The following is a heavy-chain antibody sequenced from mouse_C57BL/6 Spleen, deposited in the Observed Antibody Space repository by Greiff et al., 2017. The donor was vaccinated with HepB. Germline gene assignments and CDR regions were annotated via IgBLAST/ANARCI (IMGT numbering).Heavy chain of an antibody. D-gene: IGHD2-1*01. J-gene: IGHJ2*01. CDR1: GYTFTSYW. CDR3: ARGGYRGNLDY. Sequence: LVESGAELVRPGTSVKLSCKASGYTFTSYWMHWVKQRPGQGLEWIGVLDPSDSYTTYHQKFKGKATLTVDTSSSTAYMQHSSLTSEDSAVYYCARGGYRGNLDYWGQGTTLTVSS. V-gene: IGHV1-59*01. CDR2: LDPSDSYT.